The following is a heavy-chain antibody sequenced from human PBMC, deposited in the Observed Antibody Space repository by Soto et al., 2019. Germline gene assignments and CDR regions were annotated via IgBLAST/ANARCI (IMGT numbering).Heavy chain of an antibody. CDR3: ARDGRDSSGPSFDY. CDR2: ISSSGSTI. J-gene: IGHJ4*02. D-gene: IGHD3-22*01. Sequence: LRLSCAASGFTFSDYYISWIRQSPGKGLEWVSYISSSGSTIYYADSVKGRFTISRDNAKNSLYLQMNSLRAEDTAVYYCARDGRDSSGPSFDYWGQGTLVTVSS. CDR1: GFTFSDYY. V-gene: IGHV3-11*01.